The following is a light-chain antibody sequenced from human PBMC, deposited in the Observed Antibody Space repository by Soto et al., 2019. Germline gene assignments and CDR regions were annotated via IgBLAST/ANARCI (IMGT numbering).Light chain of an antibody. CDR2: TTS. CDR1: QSISTY. J-gene: IGKJ1*01. Sequence: DIQMTQSPSSLSAYVGDRVTITCRASQSISTYLNWYLQTRGKAPNLXIYTTSILESGVPSRFSGSGAGTDCTLTISSLQPEDVATYFCQQSYSRPRTFGQGTKVDIK. V-gene: IGKV1-39*01. CDR3: QQSYSRPRT.